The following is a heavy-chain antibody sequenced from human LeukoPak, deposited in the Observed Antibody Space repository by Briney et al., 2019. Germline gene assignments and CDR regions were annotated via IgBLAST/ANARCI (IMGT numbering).Heavy chain of an antibody. CDR2: IKQDGSEK. CDR1: GFTFSSYW. V-gene: IGHV3-7*03. Sequence: GGSLRLSCAASGFTFSSYWMSWVRQAPGKGLEWVANIKQDGSEKYYVDSVKGRFTISRDNAKNSLYLQMNSLRAEDTAVYYCAREVRVVVPAAIPDTYGWFDPWGQGTLVTVSS. J-gene: IGHJ5*02. D-gene: IGHD2-2*02. CDR3: AREVRVVVPAAIPDTYGWFDP.